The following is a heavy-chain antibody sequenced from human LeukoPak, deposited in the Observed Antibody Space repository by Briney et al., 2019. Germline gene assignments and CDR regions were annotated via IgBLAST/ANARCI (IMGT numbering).Heavy chain of an antibody. J-gene: IGHJ6*03. V-gene: IGHV3-30*19. D-gene: IGHD3-16*01. CDR3: ARDWGSYHYYYYMDV. CDR1: GFTFSTYG. Sequence: GGSLRLSCAASGFTFSTYGMHWVRQAPGKGLEWVAVISYDGSNKYYADSVKGRFTISRDNSKNTLYLQMNSLRAEDTAVYYCARDWGSYHYYYYMDVWGKGTTVTVSS. CDR2: ISYDGSNK.